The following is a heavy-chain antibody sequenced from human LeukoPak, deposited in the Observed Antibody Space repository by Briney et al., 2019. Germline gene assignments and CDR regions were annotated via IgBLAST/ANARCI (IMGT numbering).Heavy chain of an antibody. Sequence: GASVKVSCKASGGTFSSYAISWVRQAPGQGLEWMGGIIPIFGTANYAQKFQGRVTITADESTSTAYMELSSLRSEDTAVYYCARDPQDYRDRGTLKFDSWGQGTLVTVSS. CDR1: GGTFSSYA. D-gene: IGHD4-11*01. CDR3: ARDPQDYRDRGTLKFDS. CDR2: IIPIFGTA. V-gene: IGHV1-69*13. J-gene: IGHJ5*01.